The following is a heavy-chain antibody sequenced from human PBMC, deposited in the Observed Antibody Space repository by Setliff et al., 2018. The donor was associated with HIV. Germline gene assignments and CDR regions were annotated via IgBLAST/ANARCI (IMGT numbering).Heavy chain of an antibody. CDR3: ASGREAVAGALHFDY. CDR1: GGSISSSSYY. J-gene: IGHJ4*02. D-gene: IGHD6-19*01. V-gene: IGHV4-39*07. Sequence: PSETLSLTCTVSGGSISSSSYYWGWIRQPPGKGLEWIGNIYYSGSTYYNPSLKSRVTISLDSSKNQFSLKLSSVTAADTAVYYCASGREAVAGALHFDYWGQGTLVTAPQ. CDR2: IYYSGST.